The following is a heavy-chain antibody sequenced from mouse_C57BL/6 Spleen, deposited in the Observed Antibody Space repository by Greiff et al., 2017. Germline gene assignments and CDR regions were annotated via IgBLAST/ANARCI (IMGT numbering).Heavy chain of an antibody. D-gene: IGHD2-4*01. V-gene: IGHV1-22*01. CDR3: ARFYYDYDGAGYFDV. J-gene: IGHJ1*03. CDR2: INPNNGGT. Sequence: EVKLMESGPELVKPGASVKMSCKASGYTFTDYNMHWVKQSHGKSLEWIGYINPNNGGTSYNQKFKGKATLTVNKSSSTAYMELRSLTSEDSAVYYCARFYYDYDGAGYFDVWGTGTTVTVSS. CDR1: GYTFTDYN.